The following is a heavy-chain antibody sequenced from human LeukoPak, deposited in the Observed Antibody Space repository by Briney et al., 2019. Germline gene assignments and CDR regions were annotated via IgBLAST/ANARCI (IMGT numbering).Heavy chain of an antibody. CDR3: ATLTVATSFDY. CDR1: GFSFSVYE. V-gene: IGHV3-48*03. J-gene: IGHJ4*02. CDR2: ISSSGATI. Sequence: GGSLRLSCAASGFSFSVYEMHWVRQAPGKGLEWISDISSSGATIYYADSVKGRFTISRDNAKNSLYLQMNSLRAEDTAVYYCATLTVATSFDYWGQGTLVTDSS. D-gene: IGHD5-12*01.